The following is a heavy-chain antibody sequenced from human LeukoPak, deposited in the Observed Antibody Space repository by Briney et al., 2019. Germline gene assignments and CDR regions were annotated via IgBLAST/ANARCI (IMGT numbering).Heavy chain of an antibody. CDR2: IYYSGST. J-gene: IGHJ3*02. CDR3: ARTYDILTGYHDAFDI. CDR1: GGSISNYY. Sequence: PSETLSLTCTVSGGSISNYYWSWIRQPPGKGLEWIGYIYYSGSTNYNPSLKSRVTISVDTSKNQFSLKLSSVTAADTAVYYCARTYDILTGYHDAFDIWGQGTMVTVSS. V-gene: IGHV4-59*01. D-gene: IGHD3-9*01.